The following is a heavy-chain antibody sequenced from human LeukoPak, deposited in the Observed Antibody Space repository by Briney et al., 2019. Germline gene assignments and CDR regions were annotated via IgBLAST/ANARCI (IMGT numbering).Heavy chain of an antibody. V-gene: IGHV5-51*01. Sequence: GESLKISCKGSGYSFTNNWIGWVRQMPGKGLEWMGIIYPGDSDTRYSPSFQGQVTISADKSISTAYLQWSSLKASDTAMYYCARGMSSGWSGADYWGQGTLVTVSS. D-gene: IGHD6-19*01. CDR2: IYPGDSDT. J-gene: IGHJ4*02. CDR3: ARGMSSGWSGADY. CDR1: GYSFTNNW.